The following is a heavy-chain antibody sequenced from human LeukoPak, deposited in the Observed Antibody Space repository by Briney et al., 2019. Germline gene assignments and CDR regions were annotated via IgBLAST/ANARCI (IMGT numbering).Heavy chain of an antibody. V-gene: IGHV3-30*03. CDR2: ISYDGRNK. CDR3: ARAFYDFWSGYSDYFDY. CDR1: GFTFSSYG. D-gene: IGHD3-3*01. Sequence: PGGSLRLSCAASGFTFSSYGMHWVRQAPGKGLEGVAVISYDGRNKYYADSVKGRFTISRDNAKNSLYLQMNSLRAEDTAVYYCARAFYDFWSGYSDYFDYWGQGTLVTVSS. J-gene: IGHJ4*02.